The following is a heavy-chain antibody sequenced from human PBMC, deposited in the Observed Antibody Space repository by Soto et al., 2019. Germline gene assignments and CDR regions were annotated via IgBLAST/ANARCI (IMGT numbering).Heavy chain of an antibody. CDR2: ISYDGSNK. J-gene: IGHJ4*02. V-gene: IGHV3-30*14. Sequence: QVQLVESGGGVVQPGRSLRLSCAASGFTFSSYAMHWVRQAPGKGLEWVAVISYDGSNKYYADSVKGRFTISRDNSKNTLYLQMNGLRAEDTAGYYCARVPAYWCKGTLVTVSS. CDR1: GFTFSSYA. CDR3: ARVPAY.